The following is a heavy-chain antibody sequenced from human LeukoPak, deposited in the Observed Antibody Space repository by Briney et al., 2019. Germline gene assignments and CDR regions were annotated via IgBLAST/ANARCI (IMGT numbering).Heavy chain of an antibody. D-gene: IGHD3-22*01. CDR2: INHSGST. CDR3: ARSSGYSPSLDY. CDR1: GGSFSGYY. J-gene: IGHJ4*02. Sequence: SETLSLTCAVYGGSFSGYYWSWIRQPPGKGLEWIGEINHSGSTNYNPSLKSRVTISVDTSKNQFSLKLSSVTAADTAVYYCARSSGYSPSLDYWGQGTLVTVSS. V-gene: IGHV4-34*01.